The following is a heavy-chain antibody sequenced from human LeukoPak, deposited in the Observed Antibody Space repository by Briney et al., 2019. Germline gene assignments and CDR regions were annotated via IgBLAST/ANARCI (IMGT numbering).Heavy chain of an antibody. CDR3: ASASKVEAFDV. D-gene: IGHD2-15*01. J-gene: IGHJ3*01. Sequence: GGSLRLSCAASGFTFSSYAMTWVRQAPGKGLEWVSTIRGRSGSTYYADSVRGRVTISRDNYKNTLFLQMNSLRAEDTAVYSCASASKVEAFDVWGQGTMVTVSS. CDR2: IRGRSGST. V-gene: IGHV3-23*01. CDR1: GFTFSSYA.